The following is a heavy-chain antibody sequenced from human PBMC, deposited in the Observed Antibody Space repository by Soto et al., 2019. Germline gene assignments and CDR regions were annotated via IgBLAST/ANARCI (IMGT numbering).Heavy chain of an antibody. Sequence: GESLKISCAASGFTFSSYEMNWVRQAPGKGMEWVSYISSSGSTIYYADSVKGRFTISRDNAKNSLYLQMNSLRAEDTAVYYCARDSQLAAAGPSFDYWGQGTLVTVSS. CDR3: ARDSQLAAAGPSFDY. V-gene: IGHV3-48*03. CDR2: ISSSGSTI. J-gene: IGHJ4*02. CDR1: GFTFSSYE. D-gene: IGHD6-13*01.